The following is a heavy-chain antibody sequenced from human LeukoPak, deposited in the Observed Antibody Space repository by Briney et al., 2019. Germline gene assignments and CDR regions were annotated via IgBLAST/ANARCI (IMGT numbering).Heavy chain of an antibody. V-gene: IGHV5-51*01. Sequence: GESLKISCKGSGYSFTSYWIGWVRQMPGKGLEWMGIIYPGDSDTRYSPSFQGQVTISADKSISTAYLQWSSLKASDTAMYYCARLVPVPNYGDYADDWGQGTLVTVSS. CDR1: GYSFTSYW. CDR3: ARLVPVPNYGDYADD. CDR2: IYPGDSDT. J-gene: IGHJ4*02. D-gene: IGHD4-17*01.